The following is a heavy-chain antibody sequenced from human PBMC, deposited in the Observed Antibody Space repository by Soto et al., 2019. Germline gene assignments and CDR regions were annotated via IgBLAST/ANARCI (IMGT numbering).Heavy chain of an antibody. Sequence: VKISCKGSGYNFAGYWIAWVRQMPGKGLELMGIIYPSDSDTRYRPSFQGQVTISADKSISSAYLQWSSLRASDTAMYYCARGGVSTSTFDYWGEGTRVTVSS. CDR1: GYNFAGYW. V-gene: IGHV5-51*01. J-gene: IGHJ4*02. CDR2: IYPSDSDT. D-gene: IGHD3-3*01. CDR3: ARGGVSTSTFDY.